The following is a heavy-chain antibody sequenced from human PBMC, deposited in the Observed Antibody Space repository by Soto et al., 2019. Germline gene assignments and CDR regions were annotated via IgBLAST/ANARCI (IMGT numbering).Heavy chain of an antibody. V-gene: IGHV3-21*01. CDR3: ARDNLAFQGAFDL. CDR2: ITGTSAFT. Sequence: GGSLRLSCAASGFVFSDFQFNWVRQAPGGGLEWLSSITGTSAFTEYAESIEGRFTIPRDNPNKLLFLHMDNLRPEDTAVYYCARDNLAFQGAFDLWGQGTLVTVS. D-gene: IGHD3-16*01. CDR1: GFVFSDFQ. J-gene: IGHJ4*02.